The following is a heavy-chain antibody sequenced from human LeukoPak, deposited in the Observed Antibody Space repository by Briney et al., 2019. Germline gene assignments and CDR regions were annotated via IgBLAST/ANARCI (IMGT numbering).Heavy chain of an antibody. CDR3: ARDGRIAIGGGDYFDF. CDR2: ISYDAIKK. Sequence: PGGSLRLSCAASGFTFSSYAMHWVHQAPGQGLEWVAIISYDAIKKYYADSVKGRFTISRDYSKNTLYLQMHSLRVDDTAVYYCARDGRIAIGGGDYFDFWGQGTPVTVSS. V-gene: IGHV3-30*04. J-gene: IGHJ4*02. D-gene: IGHD2-21*01. CDR1: GFTFSSYA.